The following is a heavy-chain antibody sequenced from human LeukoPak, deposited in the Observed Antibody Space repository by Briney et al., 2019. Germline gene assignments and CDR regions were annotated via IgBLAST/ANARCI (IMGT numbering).Heavy chain of an antibody. D-gene: IGHD6-13*01. CDR2: ISGSGYTI. J-gene: IGHJ4*01. Sequence: GGSLRLSYTVSGFTVSSNSMSWVRQAPGKGLEWVAYISGSGYTIHYADSVKGRFTISRDNAKNSLSLQMNTLRDEDSAVYYCVREAAAALDWGHGTLVTVSS. V-gene: IGHV3-48*02. CDR3: VREAAAALD. CDR1: GFTVSSNS.